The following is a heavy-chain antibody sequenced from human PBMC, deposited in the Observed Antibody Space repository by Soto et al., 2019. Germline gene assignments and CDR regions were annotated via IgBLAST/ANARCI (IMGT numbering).Heavy chain of an antibody. CDR3: ARANPSITGTTWVDY. CDR2: MNPNSGNT. J-gene: IGHJ4*02. D-gene: IGHD1-7*01. V-gene: IGHV1-8*02. CDR1: GYTFTGYD. Sequence: VKVSCKASGYTFTGYDMHWVRQVPGQGLEWMGWMNPNSGNTSYAQRFQGRVTMTRNTSISTAYMELSSLRSEDTAVYYCARANPSITGTTWVDYWGQGTLVTVSS.